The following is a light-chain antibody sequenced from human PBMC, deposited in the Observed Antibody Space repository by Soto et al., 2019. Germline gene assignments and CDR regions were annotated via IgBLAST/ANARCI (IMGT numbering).Light chain of an antibody. V-gene: IGLV1-47*02. J-gene: IGLJ3*02. CDR3: AAWDDRMSGRV. CDR2: SDN. CDR1: TANIGKNY. Sequence: QSVLTQSPSTSGTPGQRVTISCSGNTANIGKNYVYWYQQFPGTAPKLLIYSDNQRPSWVPDRFSVSKSDTSASLAISGLRSEDEAVYYCAAWDDRMSGRVFGGGNKLTVL.